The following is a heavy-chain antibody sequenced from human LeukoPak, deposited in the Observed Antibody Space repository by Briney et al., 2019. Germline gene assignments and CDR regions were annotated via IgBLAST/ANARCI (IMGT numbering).Heavy chain of an antibody. D-gene: IGHD3-3*01. Sequence: GASVKVSCKASGYTFTGYYMHWVRQAPGQGLEWMGWMNPNSGNAGYAPKFQGRVTITRNTSISTAYMELSSLRSEDTAVYYCARGETGSITIFGVVMGSTWFDPWGQGTLVTVSS. J-gene: IGHJ5*02. CDR1: GYTFTGYY. CDR2: MNPNSGNA. CDR3: ARGETGSITIFGVVMGSTWFDP. V-gene: IGHV1-8*03.